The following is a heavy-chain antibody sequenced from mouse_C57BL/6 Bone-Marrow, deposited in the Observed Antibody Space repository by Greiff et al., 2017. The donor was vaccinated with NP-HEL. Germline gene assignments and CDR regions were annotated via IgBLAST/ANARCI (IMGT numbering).Heavy chain of an antibody. V-gene: IGHV14-3*01. CDR3: ARTPDYYGSSYGYFDV. CDR1: GFNIKNTY. J-gene: IGHJ1*03. D-gene: IGHD1-1*01. CDR2: IDPANGNT. Sequence: VQLQQSVAELVRPGASVKLSCTASGFNIKNTYMHWVKQRPEQGLEWIGRIDPANGNTKYAPKFPGKATITADTSSNTAYLQLSSLTSEDTAIYYCARTPDYYGSSYGYFDVWGTGTTVTVSS.